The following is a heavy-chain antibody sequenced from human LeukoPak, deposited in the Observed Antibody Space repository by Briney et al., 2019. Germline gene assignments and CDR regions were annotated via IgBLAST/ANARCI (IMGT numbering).Heavy chain of an antibody. Sequence: PGGSLRLSCAASGFTFDDYAMHWVRQAPGKGLEWVSGISWNSGSMGYADSVKGRFTISRDNAKNSLYLQMNSLRAEDTASYYCAKDGYCSSTSCYNPQVQYYYYYYGMDVWGQGTTVTVSS. CDR3: AKDGYCSSTSCYNPQVQYYYYYYGMDV. J-gene: IGHJ6*02. D-gene: IGHD2-2*02. CDR1: GFTFDDYA. V-gene: IGHV3-9*01. CDR2: ISWNSGSM.